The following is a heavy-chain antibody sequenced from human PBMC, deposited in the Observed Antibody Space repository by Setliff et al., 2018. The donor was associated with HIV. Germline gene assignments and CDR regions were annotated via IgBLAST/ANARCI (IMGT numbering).Heavy chain of an antibody. Sequence: PSETLSLTCTVSGGSISSSSYYWGWIRQPPGKGLEWIGSIYYSGSTNYNPSLKSRVTISVDTSKNQFSLRLSSVTAADTAVYYCARGGVFGVVITYSDYWGQGTLVTVSS. J-gene: IGHJ4*02. V-gene: IGHV4-39*07. CDR1: GGSISSSSYY. D-gene: IGHD3-3*01. CDR2: IYYSGST. CDR3: ARGGVFGVVITYSDY.